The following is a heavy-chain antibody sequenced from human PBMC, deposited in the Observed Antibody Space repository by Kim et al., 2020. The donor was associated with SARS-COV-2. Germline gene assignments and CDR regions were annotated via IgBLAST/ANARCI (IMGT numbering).Heavy chain of an antibody. D-gene: IGHD6-13*01. CDR2: IYYSGST. Sequence: SETLSLTCTVSGGSISSSSYYWGWIRQPPGKGLEWIGSIYYSGSTYYNPSLKSRVTISVDTSKNQFSLKLSSVTAADTAVYYCAREVQQLVRGRHGWFDPWGQGTLVTVSS. CDR1: GGSISSSSYY. CDR3: AREVQQLVRGRHGWFDP. V-gene: IGHV4-39*07. J-gene: IGHJ5*02.